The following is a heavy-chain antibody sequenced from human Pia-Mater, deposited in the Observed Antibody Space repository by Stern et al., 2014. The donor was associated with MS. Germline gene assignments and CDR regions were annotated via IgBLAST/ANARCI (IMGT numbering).Heavy chain of an antibody. V-gene: IGHV4-4*02. CDR2: IYYTGHT. CDR3: ARGGGTHSPTYDY. J-gene: IGHJ4*02. D-gene: IGHD3-16*01. Sequence: QLPLQESGPGLVKPSGTLSLTCTVSGGSISGGNLGAWVRQPPAKGPEGNGEIYYTGHTNYNPSLRSRVVMLVDKSKTQFSLDLRSVTAADTAVYYCARGGGTHSPTYDYWGQGTLVSVSS. CDR1: GGSISGGNL.